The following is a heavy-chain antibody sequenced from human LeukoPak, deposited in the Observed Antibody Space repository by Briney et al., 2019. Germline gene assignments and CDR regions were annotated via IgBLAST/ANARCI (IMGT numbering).Heavy chain of an antibody. CDR1: GFTFSTCG. CDR2: INDGGNKK. J-gene: IGHJ4*02. CDR3: VKDFHNSWTFDY. D-gene: IGHD6-13*01. Sequence: PGGSLRLSCAASGFTFSTCGMHWVRQAPGKGLEWVAFINDGGNKKDYADSVKGRLTISRDTSKNILYLQMNSLRVEDTAVYYCVKDFHNSWTFDYWGQGTLVTVSS. V-gene: IGHV3-30*02.